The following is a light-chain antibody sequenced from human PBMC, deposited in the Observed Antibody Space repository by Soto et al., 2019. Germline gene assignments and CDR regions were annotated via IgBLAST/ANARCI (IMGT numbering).Light chain of an antibody. V-gene: IGKV3-15*01. J-gene: IGKJ4*01. CDR3: QQYNTLVT. CDR2: GAS. CDR1: QSVSSN. Sequence: EIVMTQSPATLSVSPGERATLSCRASQSVSSNLAWYQQKPGQAPRLLIYGASTRATGIPARFSGSGSGTEFTLTISSLQSEDFAVYYCQQYNTLVTFGGGTKVEI.